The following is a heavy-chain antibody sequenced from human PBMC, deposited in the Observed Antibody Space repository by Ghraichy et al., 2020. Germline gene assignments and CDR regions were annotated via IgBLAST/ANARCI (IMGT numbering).Heavy chain of an antibody. V-gene: IGHV3-48*01. Sequence: GGSLRLSCEGSGFSFSDYSMIWVRLTPRKALEWVSYITGSSITIFYTDSVKGRFTISRDNTKNSLYLQMNSLRAEDTAVYYCARLPWPRRAAVGDWYFDLWGCGTLVTVSS. CDR3: ARLPWPRRAAVGDWYFDL. CDR1: GFSFSDYS. CDR2: ITGSSITI. D-gene: IGHD6-13*01. J-gene: IGHJ2*01.